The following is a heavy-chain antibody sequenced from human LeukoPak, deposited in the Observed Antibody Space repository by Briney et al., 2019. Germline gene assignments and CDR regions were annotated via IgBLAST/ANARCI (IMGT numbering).Heavy chain of an antibody. J-gene: IGHJ4*02. CDR3: ARGIAAPTYYFDY. Sequence: GGSLRLSCAASGFTVSSNYMSWVRQAPGKGLEWVSVIYSGGSTYYADSVKGRFTISRDNSKNTLYLQMNSLRAEDTAVYYCARGIAAPTYYFDYWGQGTLVTVSS. V-gene: IGHV3-53*01. CDR1: GFTVSSNY. D-gene: IGHD6-6*01. CDR2: IYSGGST.